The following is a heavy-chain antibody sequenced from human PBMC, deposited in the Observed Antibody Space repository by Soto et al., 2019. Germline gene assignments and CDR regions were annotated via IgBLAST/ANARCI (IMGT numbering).Heavy chain of an antibody. CDR1: GFTFSSYA. CDR2: ISGSGGST. V-gene: IGHV3-23*01. D-gene: IGHD3-22*01. Sequence: PGGSLRLSCAASGFTFSSYAMSWVRQAPGKGLEWVSAISGSGGSTYYADSVKGRFTISRDNSKNTLYLQMNSLRAEDTAVYYCARLNPGHYYDSSGYYYVWFDPWGQGTLVTV. CDR3: ARLNPGHYYDSSGYYYVWFDP. J-gene: IGHJ5*02.